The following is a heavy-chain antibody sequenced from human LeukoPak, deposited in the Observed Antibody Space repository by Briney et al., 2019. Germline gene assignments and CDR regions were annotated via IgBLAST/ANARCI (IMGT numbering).Heavy chain of an antibody. CDR1: GYSFTSYW. CDR2: IYAGDSDT. V-gene: IGHV5-51*01. Sequence: TGESLEISCKGSGYSFTSYWIGWVRQVPGKGLEGMGIIYAGDSDTRYSPSFQGQGNISAGKSRSTCYREWRSLKASDTAMYYCARHPVVVADPSFIDYWGQGTLVTVSS. D-gene: IGHD2-15*01. J-gene: IGHJ4*02. CDR3: ARHPVVVADPSFIDY.